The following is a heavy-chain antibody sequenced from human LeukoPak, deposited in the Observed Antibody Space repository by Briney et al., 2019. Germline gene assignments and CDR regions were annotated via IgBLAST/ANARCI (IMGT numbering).Heavy chain of an antibody. D-gene: IGHD6-19*01. Sequence: SETLSLTCTVSGGSISSSNYYWGWVRQPPGKGLEWIGSKYYSGNTYYNPSLKSRVTISVDTSKNQFSLKLSSVTAADTAVYYCATSHGERWLVRMGFDYWGQGTLVTVSS. CDR1: GGSISSSNYY. CDR2: KYYSGNT. V-gene: IGHV4-39*01. CDR3: ATSHGERWLVRMGFDY. J-gene: IGHJ4*02.